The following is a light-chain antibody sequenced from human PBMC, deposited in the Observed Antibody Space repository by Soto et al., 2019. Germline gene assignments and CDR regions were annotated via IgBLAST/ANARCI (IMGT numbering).Light chain of an antibody. Sequence: QSVLTQPPSVSAAPGETVTISCSGTSSNIGSNSVSWYQQLPGMPPKLLIYDTAKRPSGIPDRFSGSKSGTSATLAISGLQTGDEADYYCATWDTGLTAGVFGGGTKLTVL. CDR1: SSNIGSNS. CDR2: DTA. CDR3: ATWDTGLTAGV. J-gene: IGLJ2*01. V-gene: IGLV1-51*01.